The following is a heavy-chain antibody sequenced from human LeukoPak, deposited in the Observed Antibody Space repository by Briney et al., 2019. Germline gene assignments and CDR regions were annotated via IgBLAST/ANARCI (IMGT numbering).Heavy chain of an antibody. D-gene: IGHD2-2*02. CDR1: GGSISSSSDY. V-gene: IGHV4-39*07. J-gene: IGHJ4*02. CDR3: ARDDTRGLDY. Sequence: SETLSLTCSVSGGSISSSSDYWDWIRQPPGEGLEWIGSIYYSGSTYYNPSLKSRVTISVDTSKNQFSLKLISVTAADTAVYYCARDDTRGLDYWGQGILVTVSP. CDR2: IYYSGST.